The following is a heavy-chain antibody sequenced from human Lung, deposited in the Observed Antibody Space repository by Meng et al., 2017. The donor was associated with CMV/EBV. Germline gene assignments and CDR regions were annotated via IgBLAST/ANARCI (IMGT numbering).Heavy chain of an antibody. CDR1: GFTFSRYW. CDR3: AKDWDY. Sequence: ESLKISCAGSGFTFSRYWMSWVRQAPGKGLEWVGNIKEDGSATYYVEAVKGRLTISRDNAKNSLFLQLNSLRAEDTAVYYCAKDWDYWGQGTLVTVSS. CDR2: IKEDGSAT. V-gene: IGHV3-7*01. J-gene: IGHJ4*02.